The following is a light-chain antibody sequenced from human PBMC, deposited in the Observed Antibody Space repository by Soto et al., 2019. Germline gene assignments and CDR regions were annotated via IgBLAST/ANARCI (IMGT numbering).Light chain of an antibody. J-gene: IGLJ2*01. CDR3: HSYDSSLSVV. Sequence: QSVLTQPPSVSGAPGQRVTISCTGSSSNIGAGYDVHWYQQLPGTAPKILIYGNSNRPSGVPDRFSGSKSGTSASLAITGLQAEDEADYYCHSYDSSLSVVFGGGTKLTVL. CDR2: GNS. V-gene: IGLV1-40*01. CDR1: SSNIGAGYD.